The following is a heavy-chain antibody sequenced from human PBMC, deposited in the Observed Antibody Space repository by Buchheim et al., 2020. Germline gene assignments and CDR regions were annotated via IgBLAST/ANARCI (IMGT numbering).Heavy chain of an antibody. J-gene: IGHJ4*02. D-gene: IGHD5-18*01. CDR1: GGSFSGYY. V-gene: IGHV4-34*01. CDR2: INHSGST. CDR3: ARASTGYSKEIDY. Sequence: QVQLQQWGAGLLKPSETLSLTCAVYGGSFSGYYWSWIRQPPEKGLEWIGEINHSGSTNYNPSLKSRVTISVDTSKNQFSLKLSSVTAADTAVYYCARASTGYSKEIDYWGQGTL.